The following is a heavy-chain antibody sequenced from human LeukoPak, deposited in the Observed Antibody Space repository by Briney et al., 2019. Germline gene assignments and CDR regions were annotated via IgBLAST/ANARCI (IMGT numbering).Heavy chain of an antibody. V-gene: IGHV3-64*02. J-gene: IGHJ3*01. Sequence: GGSLRLSCAASGFTFSSYWMSWVRQASGKRLEYVSAISPSGDRTWYTDSVKGRFTISRDNSKNTMYLQMGSLRPEDMGVYYCARAFRPASDPHDFYDFWGRGTTVTVSS. CDR1: GFTFSSYW. CDR3: ARAFRPASDPHDFYDF. D-gene: IGHD3/OR15-3a*01. CDR2: ISPSGDRT.